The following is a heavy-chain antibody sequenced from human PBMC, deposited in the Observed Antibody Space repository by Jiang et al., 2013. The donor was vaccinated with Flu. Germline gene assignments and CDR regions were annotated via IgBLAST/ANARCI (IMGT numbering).Heavy chain of an antibody. CDR3: ARDVEMATIPTRGAEY. CDR1: GYTFTSYY. CDR2: INPSGGST. Sequence: VKVSCKASGYTFTSYYMHWVRQAPGQGLEWMGIINPSGGSTSYAQKFQGRVTMTRDTSTSTVYMELSSLRSEDTAVYYCARDVEMATIPTRGAEYWGQGTLVTVSS. D-gene: IGHD5-24*01. V-gene: IGHV1-46*01. J-gene: IGHJ4*02.